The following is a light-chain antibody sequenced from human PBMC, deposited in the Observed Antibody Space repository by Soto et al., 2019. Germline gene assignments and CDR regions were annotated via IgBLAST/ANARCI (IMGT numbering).Light chain of an antibody. CDR2: GAS. CDR1: QSISRY. J-gene: IGKJ1*01. V-gene: IGKV1-39*01. Sequence: DIQMTQSPSSLSASVGDRVTITCRASQSISRYVNWYSQQPGKAPKLLIYGASRLQSGVPSRFSGSGSGTAFTRTISSLQPEEFALYYCGQCVSSPPPTCGQGTNVEIK. CDR3: GQCVSSPPPT.